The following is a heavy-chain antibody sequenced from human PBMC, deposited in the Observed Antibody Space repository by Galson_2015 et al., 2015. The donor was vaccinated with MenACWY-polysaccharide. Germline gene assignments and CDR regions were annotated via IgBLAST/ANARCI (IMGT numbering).Heavy chain of an antibody. Sequence: LRLSCAVSGFTLSSYWMHWVRQAPGKGLQWVSGITGGGDSTYCADSVKGRLTVSRDNSRNTLFLQMNSLRAEDTAIYYCAKSSNGDYVWGAFDIWGQGTMVTVSS. J-gene: IGHJ3*02. D-gene: IGHD4-17*01. CDR3: AKSSNGDYVWGAFDI. V-gene: IGHV3-23*01. CDR1: GFTLSSYW. CDR2: ITGGGDST.